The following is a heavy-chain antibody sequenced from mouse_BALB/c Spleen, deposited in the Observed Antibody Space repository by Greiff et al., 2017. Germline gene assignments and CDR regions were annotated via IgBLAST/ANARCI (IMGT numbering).Heavy chain of an antibody. CDR2: IDPYNGGT. CDR3: ARGGDYGNTYYFDY. V-gene: IGHV1S135*01. Sequence: LVESGPELVKPGASVKVSCKASGYAFTSYNMYWVKQSHGKSLEWIGYIDPYNGGTSYNQKFKGKATLTVDKSSSTAYMHLNSLTSEDSAVYYCARGGDYGNTYYFDYWGQGTTLTVSS. D-gene: IGHD2-1*01. CDR1: GYAFTSYN. J-gene: IGHJ2*01.